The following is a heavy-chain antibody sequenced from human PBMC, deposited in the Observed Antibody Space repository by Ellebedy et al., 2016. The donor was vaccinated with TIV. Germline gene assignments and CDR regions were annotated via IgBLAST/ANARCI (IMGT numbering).Heavy chain of an antibody. D-gene: IGHD3-16*01. J-gene: IGHJ4*02. CDR2: IYYSGST. Sequence: SETLSLTXTVSGGSISSGGYYWSWIRQHPGKGLEWIGYIYYSGSTYYNPSLKSRVTISVDTSKNQFSLKLSSVTAADTAVYYCARGLTPGGNYFDYWGQGTLVTVSS. CDR3: ARGLTPGGNYFDY. CDR1: GGSISSGGYY. V-gene: IGHV4-31*03.